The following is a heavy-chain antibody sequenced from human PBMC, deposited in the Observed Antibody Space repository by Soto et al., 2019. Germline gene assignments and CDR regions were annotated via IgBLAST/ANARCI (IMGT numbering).Heavy chain of an antibody. Sequence: QVQLQQWGAGLLKPSETLSLTCAVYGGSFSGYYWSWIRQPPGKGLEWIGEINHSGSTNYNPSLKSRVTISVDTSKNQFSLKLSSVTAADTAVYYCARGGDIVATIYFDYWGQGILVTVSS. J-gene: IGHJ4*02. D-gene: IGHD5-12*01. CDR1: GGSFSGYY. CDR3: ARGGDIVATIYFDY. V-gene: IGHV4-34*01. CDR2: INHSGST.